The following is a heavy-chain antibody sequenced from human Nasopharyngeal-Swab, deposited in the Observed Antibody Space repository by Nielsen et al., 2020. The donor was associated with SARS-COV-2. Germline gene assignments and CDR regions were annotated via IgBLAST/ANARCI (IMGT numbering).Heavy chain of an antibody. Sequence: WLRQPPGQGLEWIGHIYYSGSTNYNPSLKSRVTISVDTSKNQFSLKLSSVTPADTAVYYRAIGGGGSCYYGMVFWGQGTTVTVSS. V-gene: IGHV4-59*01. D-gene: IGHD3-16*01. J-gene: IGHJ6*02. CDR3: AIGGGGSCYYGMVF. CDR2: IYYSGST.